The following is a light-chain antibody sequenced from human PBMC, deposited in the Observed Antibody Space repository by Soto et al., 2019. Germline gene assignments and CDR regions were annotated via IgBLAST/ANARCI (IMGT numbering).Light chain of an antibody. V-gene: IGKV3-15*01. J-gene: IGKJ5*01. CDR2: AAS. CDR3: QQYYEWPIT. Sequence: EIVLTHSPVTLSLSPGERATLSCRASQSVSSNLAWYQQKPGQAPRLLIYAASTRAAGIPARFSGSRSGTDFTLTISSLQSEDFAIYYCQQYYEWPITFGQGTRLEIK. CDR1: QSVSSN.